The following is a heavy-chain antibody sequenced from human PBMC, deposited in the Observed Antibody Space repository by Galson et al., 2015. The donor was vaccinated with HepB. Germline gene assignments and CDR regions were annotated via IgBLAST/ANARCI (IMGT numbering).Heavy chain of an antibody. D-gene: IGHD6-13*01. V-gene: IGHV3-30*18. CDR1: GFTFSSYG. CDR3: AKDPGIAAAGPTYYYYGMDV. Sequence: SLRLSCAASGFTFSSYGMHWVRQAPGKGLEWVAVIPYDGSNKYYADSVKGRFTISRDNSKNTLYLQMNSLRAEDTAVYYCAKDPGIAAAGPTYYYYGMDVWGQGTTVTVSS. CDR2: IPYDGSNK. J-gene: IGHJ6*02.